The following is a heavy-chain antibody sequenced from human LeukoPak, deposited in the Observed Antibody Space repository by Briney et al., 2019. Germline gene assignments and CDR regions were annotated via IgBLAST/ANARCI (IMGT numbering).Heavy chain of an antibody. CDR2: ISYDGSNK. Sequence: GGSLRLSCAASGFTFSSYAMHWVREAPGKGLEWGAVISYDGSNKYYADSVKGRFTISRDNSKNTLYLQMNSLRAEDTAVYYCATDRGIVVVPAAILEYWGQGTLVTVSS. V-gene: IGHV3-30-3*01. D-gene: IGHD2-2*01. CDR3: ATDRGIVVVPAAILEY. CDR1: GFTFSSYA. J-gene: IGHJ4*02.